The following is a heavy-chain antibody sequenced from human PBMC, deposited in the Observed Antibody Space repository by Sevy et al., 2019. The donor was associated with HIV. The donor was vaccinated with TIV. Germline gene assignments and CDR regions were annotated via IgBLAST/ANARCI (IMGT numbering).Heavy chain of an antibody. CDR1: GGSISTYY. Sequence: SETLSLTCTVSGGSISTYYWSWIRQPPGKGLEYIGYIYYTGSTNYNPSLKSRVTISLDTSKNQLSLNLRSVTAVDTAVYYCARAPPVRSGDDSLNWLDPWGQGTLVTVSS. CDR3: ARAPPVRSGDDSLNWLDP. D-gene: IGHD5-12*01. J-gene: IGHJ5*02. V-gene: IGHV4-59*01. CDR2: IYYTGST.